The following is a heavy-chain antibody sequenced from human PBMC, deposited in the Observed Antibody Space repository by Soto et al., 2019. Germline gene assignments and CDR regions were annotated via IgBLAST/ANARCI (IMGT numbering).Heavy chain of an antibody. CDR3: ARVNCSGGSCYEHY. CDR1: GGSISSYY. D-gene: IGHD2-15*01. Sequence: SETLSLTCTVSGGSISSYYWSWIRQPPGKGLEWIGYIYYSGSTNYNPSLKSRVTISVDTSKNQFSLKLSSVTAADTAVYYCARVNCSGGSCYEHYWGQGTLVTVSS. CDR2: IYYSGST. V-gene: IGHV4-59*01. J-gene: IGHJ4*02.